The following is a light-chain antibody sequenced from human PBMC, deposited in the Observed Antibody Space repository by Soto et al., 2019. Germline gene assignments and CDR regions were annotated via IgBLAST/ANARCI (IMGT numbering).Light chain of an antibody. CDR1: QSISSW. CDR2: KAS. J-gene: IGKJ1*01. CDR3: QQYSSYPRT. Sequence: DIQMTQSPSTLSASAGDRVTITCRASQSISSWLAWYQQKPGKAPKLLIYKASSLESGVPSRFSGSGSGTEFTLTISSLQSDDFATYYCQQYSSYPRTFGQGTKVEIK. V-gene: IGKV1-5*03.